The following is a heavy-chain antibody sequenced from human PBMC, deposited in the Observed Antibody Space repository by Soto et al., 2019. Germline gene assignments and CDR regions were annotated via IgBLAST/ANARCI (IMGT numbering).Heavy chain of an antibody. J-gene: IGHJ4*02. CDR1: GFIFEDFA. CDR3: AKDVGSYYYDTSAYLYDY. V-gene: IGHV3-9*01. CDR2: ISWNSATL. D-gene: IGHD3-22*01. Sequence: PGGSLRLSCVGSGFIFEDFAMNWVRQVPGKGPEWVSGISWNSATLAYADSVKGRFIVSRDNAKNILYLQMNSLRAEDAALYYCAKDVGSYYYDTSAYLYDYWGQGTLVTVSS.